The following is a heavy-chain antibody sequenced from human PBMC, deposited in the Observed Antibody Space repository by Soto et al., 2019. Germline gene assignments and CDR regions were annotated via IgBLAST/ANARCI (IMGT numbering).Heavy chain of an antibody. Sequence: SLRLSCAASGFTFSSYSMNWVRQAPGKGLEWVSYISSSSSTIYYADSVKGRFTISRDNAKNSLYLQMNSLRAEDTAVYYCRLEERVVPAAMYDYWGQGTLVTVSS. D-gene: IGHD2-2*01. V-gene: IGHV3-48*01. CDR1: GFTFSSYS. CDR2: ISSSSSTI. J-gene: IGHJ4*02. CDR3: RLEERVVPAAMYDY.